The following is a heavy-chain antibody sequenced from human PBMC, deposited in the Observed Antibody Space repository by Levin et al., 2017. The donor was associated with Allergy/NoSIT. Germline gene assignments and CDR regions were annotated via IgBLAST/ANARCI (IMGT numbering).Heavy chain of an antibody. CDR1: GFTFSSYW. CDR3: ASGPFGELLGYFDY. V-gene: IGHV3-7*02. Sequence: PGGSLRLSCAASGFTFSSYWMSWVRQAPGKGLEWVANIKQDGSEKYYVDSVKGRYTSSRDNAKNSLYLQMNSLRAEDTAVYYCASGPFGELLGYFDYWGQGTLVTVSS. J-gene: IGHJ4*02. D-gene: IGHD3-10*01. CDR2: IKQDGSEK.